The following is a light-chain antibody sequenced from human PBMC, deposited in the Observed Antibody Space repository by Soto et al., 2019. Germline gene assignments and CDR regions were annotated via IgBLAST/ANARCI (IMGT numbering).Light chain of an antibody. J-gene: IGKJ5*01. V-gene: IGKV3-11*01. CDR3: QQRSNWPPT. CDR1: QSVSSY. Sequence: EIVLTQSPATLSLSPGERATLSCRASQSVSSYLAWYQQKPGQAPRLLIYDASNRATGIPARFSGSGSGTXXXXTIXXLEPXXXAVYYCQQRSNWPPTFGQGTRLEIK. CDR2: DAS.